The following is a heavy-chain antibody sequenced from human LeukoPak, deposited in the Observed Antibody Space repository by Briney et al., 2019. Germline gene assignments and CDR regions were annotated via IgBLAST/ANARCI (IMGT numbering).Heavy chain of an antibody. CDR3: ARGARGYYFDY. CDR1: GFTFSSYS. D-gene: IGHD3-16*01. Sequence: GGSLRLSCAASGFTFSSYSMNWVRQAPGKGLEWVSSISSSSSYIYYADSVKDRFTISRDNAKNSLYLQMNSLRAEDTAVYYCARGARGYYFDYWGQGTLVTVSS. CDR2: ISSSSSYI. J-gene: IGHJ4*02. V-gene: IGHV3-21*01.